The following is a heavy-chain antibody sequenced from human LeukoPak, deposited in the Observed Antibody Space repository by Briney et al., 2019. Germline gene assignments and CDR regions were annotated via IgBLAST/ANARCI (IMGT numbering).Heavy chain of an antibody. CDR2: INHSGST. CDR1: GGSFNGYY. Sequence: PETLSLTCAVYGGSFNGYYWSWIRQPPGEGLEWIGEINHSGSTNYNPSLKSRVTISGETSKNQFSLKLSSVTAADTAVYYCARTSDTSSSYFDYWGQGTLVTVSS. CDR3: ARTSDTSSSYFDY. V-gene: IGHV4-34*01. J-gene: IGHJ4*02. D-gene: IGHD6-6*01.